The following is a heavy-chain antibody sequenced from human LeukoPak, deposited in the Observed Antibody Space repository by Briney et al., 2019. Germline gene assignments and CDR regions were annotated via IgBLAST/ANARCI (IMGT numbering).Heavy chain of an antibody. CDR3: TREVAGTWAFDI. CDR2: TYYRSKWYN. D-gene: IGHD6-19*01. V-gene: IGHV6-1*01. Sequence: SQTLSLTCAISGDSVSSNSAAWNWIRQSPSRGLEWLGRTYYRSKWYNDYAASVKSRITINPDTSKNQFSLHLKSVTPEDTAVYYCTREVAGTWAFDIWGQGTRVTVSS. J-gene: IGHJ3*02. CDR1: GDSVSSNSAA.